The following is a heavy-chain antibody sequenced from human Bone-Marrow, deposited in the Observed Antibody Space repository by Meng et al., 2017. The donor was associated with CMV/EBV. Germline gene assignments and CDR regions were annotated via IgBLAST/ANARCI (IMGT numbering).Heavy chain of an antibody. CDR2: ISRGANVI. V-gene: IGHV3-11*01. D-gene: IGHD3-16*01. CDR1: GFTFSDYY. Sequence: SCAASGFTFSDYYMNWIRQAPGKGLEWVSYISRGANVIYYADSVKGRFTISRDNAKNSLYLQLNSLRAEDTAVYYCARQVLGTYYFDYWGQGTLVTVSS. CDR3: ARQVLGTYYFDY. J-gene: IGHJ4*02.